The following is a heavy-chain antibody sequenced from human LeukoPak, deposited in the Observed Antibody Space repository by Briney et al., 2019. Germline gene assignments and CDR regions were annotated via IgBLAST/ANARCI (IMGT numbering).Heavy chain of an antibody. D-gene: IGHD3-22*01. V-gene: IGHV3-48*02. J-gene: IGHJ4*02. CDR3: ARESGYPFDS. CDR2: ISSGSSII. Sequence: GGSLRLSCAASGFTFGSYSMNWVRQAPGKGLEWVSYISSGSSIIYYADSVKGRFTISRDNAKNSLYLQMNSLRDEDTAVYFCARESGYPFDSWGQGTLVTVSS. CDR1: GFTFGSYS.